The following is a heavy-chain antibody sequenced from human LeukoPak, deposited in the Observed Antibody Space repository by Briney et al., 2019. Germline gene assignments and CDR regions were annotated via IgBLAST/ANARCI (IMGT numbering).Heavy chain of an antibody. Sequence: PSETLSLTCAVYGGSFSGYYWSWIRQPPGKGLEWIGYIYYSGSTNYNPSLKSRVTISVDTSKNQFSLKLSSVTAADTAVYYCARYSSSWYERSDYYYYGMDVWGQGTTVTVSS. V-gene: IGHV4-59*01. CDR3: ARYSSSWYERSDYYYYGMDV. J-gene: IGHJ6*02. CDR2: IYYSGST. D-gene: IGHD6-13*01. CDR1: GGSFSGYY.